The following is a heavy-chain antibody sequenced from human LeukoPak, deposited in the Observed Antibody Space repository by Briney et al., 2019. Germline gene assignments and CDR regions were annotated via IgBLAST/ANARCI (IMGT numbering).Heavy chain of an antibody. Sequence: SETLSLTCTVSGGSINNFYWSWIRQSPGKGLEWIGYVHSSGRTDYNPSLRSRVSMSADTSKSQLSLRLTSVTAADTAVYFCARHDEECPGEYCSLLSLDYWGPGSLVTVSS. CDR3: ARHDEECPGEYCSLLSLDY. CDR2: VHSSGRT. V-gene: IGHV4-59*08. CDR1: GGSINNFY. D-gene: IGHD2-8*02. J-gene: IGHJ4*01.